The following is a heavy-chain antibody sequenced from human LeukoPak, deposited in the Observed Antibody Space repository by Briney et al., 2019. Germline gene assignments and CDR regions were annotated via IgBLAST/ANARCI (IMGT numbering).Heavy chain of an antibody. Sequence: GGSLRLSCAASGFTFSSYGMHWVRQAPGKGLEWVAFIRYDGSNKYYADSVKGRFTISRDNSRNTLYLQMNSLRAEDTAVYYCAKDLREYSSIGYYFDYWGQGTLVTVSS. V-gene: IGHV3-30*02. CDR3: AKDLREYSSIGYYFDY. D-gene: IGHD6-6*01. CDR2: IRYDGSNK. J-gene: IGHJ4*02. CDR1: GFTFSSYG.